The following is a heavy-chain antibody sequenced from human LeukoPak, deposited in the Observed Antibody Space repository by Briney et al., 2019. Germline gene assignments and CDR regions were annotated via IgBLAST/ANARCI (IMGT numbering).Heavy chain of an antibody. J-gene: IGHJ6*04. CDR3: AELGITMIGGV. CDR2: ISGSGGST. D-gene: IGHD3-10*02. Sequence: GGTLRLSCAASGFAFSSYGMSWVRQAPGKGLEWVSAISGSGGSTYHADSVKGRFTISRDNSKNRLYLQMNSLRAEDTAVYYCAELGITMIGGVWGKGTTVTISS. CDR1: GFAFSSYG. V-gene: IGHV3-23*01.